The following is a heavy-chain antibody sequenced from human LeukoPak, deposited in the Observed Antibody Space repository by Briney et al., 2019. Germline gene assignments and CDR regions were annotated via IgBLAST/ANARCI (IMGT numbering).Heavy chain of an antibody. V-gene: IGHV1-2*02. Sequence: GASVKVSRKASGYTFTGYYMHWVRQAPGQGLEWMGWINPNSGGTNYAQKFQGRVTMTRDTSISAAYMELSRLRSDDTAVYYCARDLTDYYDSSGYLPDYWGQGTLVTVSS. J-gene: IGHJ4*02. CDR3: ARDLTDYYDSSGYLPDY. CDR2: INPNSGGT. CDR1: GYTFTGYY. D-gene: IGHD3-22*01.